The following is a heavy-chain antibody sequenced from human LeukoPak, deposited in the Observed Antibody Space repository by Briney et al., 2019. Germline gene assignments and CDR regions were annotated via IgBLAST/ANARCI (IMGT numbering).Heavy chain of an antibody. V-gene: IGHV1-18*01. J-gene: IGHJ6*02. Sequence: VASVKVSCKASGYTFTSYGISWVRQAPGQGLEWMGWISAYNGNTNYAQKLQGRVTMTTDTSTSTAYMELRSLRSDDTAVYYCARDRLGYCSGGSCYDPYYYYGMDVWGQGTTVTVSS. CDR1: GYTFTSYG. D-gene: IGHD2-15*01. CDR3: ARDRLGYCSGGSCYDPYYYYGMDV. CDR2: ISAYNGNT.